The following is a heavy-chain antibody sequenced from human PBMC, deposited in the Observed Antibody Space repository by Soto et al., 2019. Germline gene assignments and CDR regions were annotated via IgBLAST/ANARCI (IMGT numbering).Heavy chain of an antibody. V-gene: IGHV3-23*01. CDR1: GFTFSNYA. CDR3: AKERLGRGIDY. J-gene: IGHJ4*02. D-gene: IGHD3-10*01. Sequence: EVLLLDSGGGLVQPGGSLRLSCAASGFTFSNYAMTWVRQAPGKGPEWISTVNNGGGGTYYADSVKGRFTIFRDNSKNTLYLQVSSLRAEDTAVYYCAKERLGRGIDYWGQGILVTVSS. CDR2: VNNGGGGT.